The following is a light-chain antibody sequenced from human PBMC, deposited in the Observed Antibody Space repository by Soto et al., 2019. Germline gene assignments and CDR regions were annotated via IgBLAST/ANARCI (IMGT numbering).Light chain of an antibody. CDR3: HQYDSSPFT. CDR1: QSVSSNY. V-gene: IGKV3-20*01. J-gene: IGKJ5*01. CDR2: GAS. Sequence: EIVLTQSPGTLSLSPGERATLSCRASQSVSSNYLAWYRQKPGQAPWHLIYGASLRASGVPYRFSGSGSGTDFTLSISGLETEDFAVYYCHQYDSSPFTFGQGTRLDI.